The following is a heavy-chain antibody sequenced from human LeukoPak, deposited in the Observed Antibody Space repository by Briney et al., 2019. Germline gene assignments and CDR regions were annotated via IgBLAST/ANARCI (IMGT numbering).Heavy chain of an antibody. CDR1: GFTFSSYW. D-gene: IGHD3-10*01. V-gene: IGHV3-7*01. J-gene: IGHJ5*02. CDR3: ARTLWFGELFNWFDP. CDR2: IKQDGSEK. Sequence: PGGSLRLSCAASGFTFSSYWMSWVRQAPGKGLEWVANIKQDGSEKYYVDSVKGRFTISRDNAKNSLYLQMNSLRAEDTAVYYCARTLWFGELFNWFDPWGRGTLVTVSS.